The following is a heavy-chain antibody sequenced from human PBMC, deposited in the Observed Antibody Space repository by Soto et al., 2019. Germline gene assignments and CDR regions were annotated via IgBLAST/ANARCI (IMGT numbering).Heavy chain of an antibody. Sequence: SETLSLTCTVSGGSISSGGYYWSWIRQHPGKGLEWIGYIYYSGSTYYNPSLKSRVTISVDTSKNQFSLKLSSVTAADTAVYYCARGSGYSSGWYSSGGFDPWGQGTLVTVSS. J-gene: IGHJ5*02. CDR2: IYYSGST. CDR3: ARGSGYSSGWYSSGGFDP. D-gene: IGHD6-19*01. V-gene: IGHV4-31*03. CDR1: GGSISSGGYY.